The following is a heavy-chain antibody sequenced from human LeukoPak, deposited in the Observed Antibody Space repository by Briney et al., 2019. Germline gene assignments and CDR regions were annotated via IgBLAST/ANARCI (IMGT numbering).Heavy chain of an antibody. J-gene: IGHJ5*02. CDR2: ISGSGGST. Sequence: GGSLRLSCAASGFSFSSYGMSWFRQAPGKGLEWVSAISGSGGSTYYADSVKGRFTISRDNSKNTLYLQMNSLRAEDTAVYYCAKEALIIAAAGPFDPWGQGTLVTVSS. D-gene: IGHD6-13*01. V-gene: IGHV3-23*01. CDR3: AKEALIIAAAGPFDP. CDR1: GFSFSSYG.